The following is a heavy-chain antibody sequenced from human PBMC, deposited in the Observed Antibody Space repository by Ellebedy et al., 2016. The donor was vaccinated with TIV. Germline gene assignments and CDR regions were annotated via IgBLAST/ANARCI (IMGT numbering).Heavy chain of an antibody. CDR3: ARLYTYNYGDYFDS. CDR2: ILSSGSSI. Sequence: GESLKISCAASGFTFSTYSMNWVRQAPGKGLEWIAYILSSGSSIYYEDSVKGRFTISRDNAQNSLYLQMNNLRDEDTAVYFCARLYTYNYGDYFDSWGQGTLVTVSS. D-gene: IGHD3-16*01. J-gene: IGHJ4*02. V-gene: IGHV3-48*02. CDR1: GFTFSTYS.